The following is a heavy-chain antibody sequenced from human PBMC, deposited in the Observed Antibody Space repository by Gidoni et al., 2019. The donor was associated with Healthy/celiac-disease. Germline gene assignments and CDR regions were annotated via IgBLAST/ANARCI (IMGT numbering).Heavy chain of an antibody. V-gene: IGHV3-15*01. J-gene: IGHJ4*02. CDR1: GFTFSNAW. CDR3: TTADFWSGYNDY. Sequence: EVQLVESGGGLVKPGGSLRLSCAASGFTFSNAWMSWVRQAPGKGLEWVGRIKSKTDGGTTDYAAPVKGRFTISRDDSKNTLYLQMNSLKTEDTAVYYCTTADFWSGYNDYWGQGTLVTVSS. D-gene: IGHD3-3*01. CDR2: IKSKTDGGTT.